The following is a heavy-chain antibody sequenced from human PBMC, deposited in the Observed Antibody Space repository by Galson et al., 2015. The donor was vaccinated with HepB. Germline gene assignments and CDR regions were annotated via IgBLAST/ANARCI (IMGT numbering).Heavy chain of an antibody. J-gene: IGHJ4*02. Sequence: SVKVSCKASGYKFTSYGISWVRQAPGQGLEWMGWISTYNGNTKFIQALQGRFTMTTDTSTSTAYMELKSLRSGDTAIYYCARGYSGTLSHWGQGTLVTVSS. D-gene: IGHD5-12*01. CDR1: GYKFTSYG. V-gene: IGHV1-18*04. CDR3: ARGYSGTLSH. CDR2: ISTYNGNT.